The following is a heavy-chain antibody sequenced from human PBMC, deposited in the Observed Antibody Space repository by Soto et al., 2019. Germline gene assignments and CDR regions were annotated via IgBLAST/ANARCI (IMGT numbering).Heavy chain of an antibody. CDR1: GYTFTSYG. CDR2: ISAYNGNT. CDR3: ARTYYYDSRGLEP. J-gene: IGHJ4*01. V-gene: IGHV1-18*01. Sequence: QVQLVQSGAEVKKPGASVKVSCKASGYTFTSYGISWVRQAPGQGREWMGWISAYNGNTNYAQKLQGIVTLTTDTTTTTAYMELRRLRSDDTAVYYCARTYYYDSRGLEPWGQRNLVTVSS. D-gene: IGHD3-22*01.